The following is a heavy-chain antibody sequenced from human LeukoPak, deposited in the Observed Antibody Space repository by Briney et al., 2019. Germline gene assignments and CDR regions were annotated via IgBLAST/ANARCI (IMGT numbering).Heavy chain of an antibody. V-gene: IGHV4-59*01. CDR3: ARDCSSTSCYGGFGY. Sequence: PSETLSLTCTVSGGSISSYYWSWIRQPPGKGLEWIGYIYYSGSTNYNPSLKSRVTISVDTSKNQFSLKLSSVTAADTAVYYCARDCSSTSCYGGFGYWGQGTLVTVSS. D-gene: IGHD2-2*01. J-gene: IGHJ4*02. CDR1: GGSISSYY. CDR2: IYYSGST.